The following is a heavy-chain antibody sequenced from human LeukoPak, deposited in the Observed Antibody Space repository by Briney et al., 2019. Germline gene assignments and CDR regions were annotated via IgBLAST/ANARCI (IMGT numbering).Heavy chain of an antibody. D-gene: IGHD5-24*01. V-gene: IGHV1-3*01. CDR3: ARQISRDGYLF. CDR2: INAGKGNT. CDR1: GYTFTSYA. Sequence: ASVKVSCKASGYTFTSYAMHWVRQAPGQRLEWMGWINAGKGNTKYSQKFQGRVTITRDTSASTAYMELSSLRSEDTAVYYCARQISRDGYLFWGQGTLVTVSS. J-gene: IGHJ4*02.